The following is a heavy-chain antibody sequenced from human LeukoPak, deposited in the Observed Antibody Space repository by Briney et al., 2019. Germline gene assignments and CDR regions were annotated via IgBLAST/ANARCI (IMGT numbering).Heavy chain of an antibody. Sequence: GGSLRLSCAASGFTFSNYWMSWVRQAPGRGLEWVANIKQDGSEKYYVDSVKGRFTISRDNAKNSLYLQMNSLRAEDTAVYYCARGNWGSTPRYFDYWGQGTLVTVSS. CDR2: IKQDGSEK. CDR3: ARGNWGSTPRYFDY. V-gene: IGHV3-7*01. CDR1: GFTFSNYW. J-gene: IGHJ4*02. D-gene: IGHD7-27*01.